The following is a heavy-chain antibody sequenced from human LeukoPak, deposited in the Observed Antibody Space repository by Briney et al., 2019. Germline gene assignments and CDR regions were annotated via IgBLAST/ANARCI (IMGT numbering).Heavy chain of an antibody. D-gene: IGHD6-19*01. V-gene: IGHV3-30*18. Sequence: GGSLRLSCAASGFAFSSYGMHWVRQAPGKGLEWVAVISYDGSNKYYADSVKGRFTISRDNSKNTLYLQMNSLRAEDTAVHYCAKVRSSGWYGPGDYWGQGTLVTVSS. CDR1: GFAFSSYG. CDR2: ISYDGSNK. J-gene: IGHJ4*02. CDR3: AKVRSSGWYGPGDY.